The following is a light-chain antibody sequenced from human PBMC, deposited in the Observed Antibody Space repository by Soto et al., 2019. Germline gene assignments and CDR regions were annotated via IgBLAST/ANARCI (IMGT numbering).Light chain of an antibody. Sequence: EIVMTQSPDTLSVSPGERATLSCRASQNIINNLARYRQKPGQAPRLLIYGASIRATGFPARFSGSGSGTEFTLTISSLQPEDFAVYYCQQYNDWPPLTFGGGTKVEIK. J-gene: IGKJ4*01. CDR3: QQYNDWPPLT. V-gene: IGKV3-15*01. CDR2: GAS. CDR1: QNIINN.